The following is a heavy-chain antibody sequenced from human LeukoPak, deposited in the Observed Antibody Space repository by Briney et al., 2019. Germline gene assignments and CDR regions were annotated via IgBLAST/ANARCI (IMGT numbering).Heavy chain of an antibody. J-gene: IGHJ6*02. V-gene: IGHV3-20*04. Sequence: GGSLRLSCAASEFXFDNYGISWVRQVPGRGLEWVCGINWNGDITVYVDSVKGRFTISRDNAKKSLYLQMNSLRAEDTALYYCARGKGSWYYGMDVWGQGTTVIVSS. CDR1: EFXFDNYG. CDR2: INWNGDIT. D-gene: IGHD2-15*01. CDR3: ARGKGSWYYGMDV.